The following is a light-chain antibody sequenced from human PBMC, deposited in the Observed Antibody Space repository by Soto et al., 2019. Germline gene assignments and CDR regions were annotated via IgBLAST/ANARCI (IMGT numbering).Light chain of an antibody. Sequence: QSALTQPPSASGSPGQSVTISCTGTSSDVGAYNYVSWYQQHPGKAPKLMIYEVNKRPSGVPDRFSGSKSGNTASLTVSGLQTEDEADYYCSSYAGSYTVVFGGGTKLTVL. CDR3: SSYAGSYTVV. CDR1: SSDVGAYNY. CDR2: EVN. J-gene: IGLJ2*01. V-gene: IGLV2-8*01.